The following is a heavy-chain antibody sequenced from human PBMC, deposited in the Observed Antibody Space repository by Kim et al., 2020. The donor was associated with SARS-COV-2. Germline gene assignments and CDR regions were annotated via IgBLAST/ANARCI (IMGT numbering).Heavy chain of an antibody. D-gene: IGHD6-13*01. CDR3: ARGIFSRNIAAAGMVDY. CDR2: IKQDGSEK. J-gene: IGHJ4*02. Sequence: GGSLRLSCAASGFTFSSYWMSWVRQAPGKGLEWVANIKQDGSEKYYVDSVKGRFTISRDNAKNSLYLQMNSLRAEDTAVYYCARGIFSRNIAAAGMVDYWGPGTLGTVSS. V-gene: IGHV3-7*05. CDR1: GFTFSSYW.